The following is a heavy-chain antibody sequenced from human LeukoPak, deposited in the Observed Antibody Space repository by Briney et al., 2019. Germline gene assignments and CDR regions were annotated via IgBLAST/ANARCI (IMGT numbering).Heavy chain of an antibody. D-gene: IGHD3-3*01. CDR2: IRYDGSSK. V-gene: IGHV3-30*02. CDR3: AKDRAAWSGYSYPYFDY. J-gene: IGHJ4*02. Sequence: GGSLRLSCAASGFTFTRYRMTWVRQAPDKGLEWVAFIRYDGSSKYSADSVKGRFTISRDNSKNTLSLQMNSLRAEDTAVYYCAKDRAAWSGYSYPYFDYWGQGTLVTVSS. CDR1: GFTFTRYR.